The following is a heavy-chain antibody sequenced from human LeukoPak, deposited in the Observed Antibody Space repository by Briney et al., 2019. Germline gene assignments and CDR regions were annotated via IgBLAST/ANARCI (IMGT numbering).Heavy chain of an antibody. CDR2: ISFDGTHD. CDR1: GFTFSSYA. V-gene: IGHV3-30*04. CDR3: ARARATVTRISSFDI. D-gene: IGHD4-17*01. J-gene: IGHJ3*02. Sequence: GGSLRLSSAASGFTFSSYAIHWVRQAPGKGLEWVAVISFDGTHDFYADSVKGRFTISRDNSKNTLYLQMNSLRADDTAVYYCARARATVTRISSFDIWGQGTMVTVSS.